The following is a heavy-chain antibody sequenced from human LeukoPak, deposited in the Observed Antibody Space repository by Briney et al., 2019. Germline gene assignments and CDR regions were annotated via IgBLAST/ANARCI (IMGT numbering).Heavy chain of an antibody. Sequence: ASVKVSCKASGYTFTSYYMHWVRQATGQGLEWMGWMNPNSGNTGYAQKFQGRVTITRNTSISTAYMELSSLRAEDTAVYYCARACTYYYDSARRWPYYFDYWGQGTLVTVSS. CDR1: GYTFTSYY. V-gene: IGHV1-8*03. J-gene: IGHJ4*02. CDR3: ARACTYYYDSARRWPYYFDY. CDR2: MNPNSGNT. D-gene: IGHD3-22*01.